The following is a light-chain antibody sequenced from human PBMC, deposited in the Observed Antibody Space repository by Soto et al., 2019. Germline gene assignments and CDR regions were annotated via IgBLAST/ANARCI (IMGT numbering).Light chain of an antibody. CDR1: QNISSY. V-gene: IGKV3-11*01. Sequence: IVLTQSPATLSLSPGNRATLSCRASQNISSYLIWYQQKPGQSPRVLIYDVSNRATGIPTRFSGSGSGTDFTLTISSLEPEDFAVYYCQQRSNWPRTVGQGTKVDIK. J-gene: IGKJ1*01. CDR3: QQRSNWPRT. CDR2: DVS.